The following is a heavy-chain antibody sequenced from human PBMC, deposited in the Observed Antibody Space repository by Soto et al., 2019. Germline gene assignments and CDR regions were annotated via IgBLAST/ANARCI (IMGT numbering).Heavy chain of an antibody. CDR2: FDPEDGET. CDR1: GYTLTELS. CDR3: ATVAAAAGMGPFVEAFDI. V-gene: IGHV1-24*01. J-gene: IGHJ3*02. D-gene: IGHD6-13*01. Sequence: ASVKVSCKVSGYTLTELSMHWVRQVPGKGLEWMGGFDPEDGETIYAQKFQGRVTMTEDTSTDTAYMELSSLRSEDTAVYYCATVAAAAGMGPFVEAFDIWGQGTMVTVSS.